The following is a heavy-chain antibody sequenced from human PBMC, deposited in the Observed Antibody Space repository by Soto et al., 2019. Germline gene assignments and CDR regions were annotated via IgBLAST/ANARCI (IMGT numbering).Heavy chain of an antibody. Sequence: PSETLSLTCTVSGGSVSSGSYYWSWIRQPPGKGLEWIGYIYYSGSTNYNPSLKSRVTISVDTSKNQFSLKLSSVIAADTAVYYCARGYDNSGYYYFRFFHHWGQGTLVTVS. CDR1: GGSVSSGSYY. V-gene: IGHV4-61*01. J-gene: IGHJ1*01. CDR2: IYYSGST. CDR3: ARGYDNSGYYYFRFFHH. D-gene: IGHD3-22*01.